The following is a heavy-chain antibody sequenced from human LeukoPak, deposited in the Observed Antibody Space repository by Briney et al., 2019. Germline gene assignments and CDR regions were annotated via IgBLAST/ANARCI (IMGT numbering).Heavy chain of an antibody. CDR3: VRGGSGDSSGYHPFDY. Sequence: PSETLSLTCTVSGGSISSGGYYWSWIRQHPGKGLEWIGYIYYSGSTYYNPSLKSRVTISVDTSKNQFSLKLSSVTAADTAVYYCVRGGSGDSSGYHPFDYWGQGTLVTVSS. CDR1: GGSISSGGYY. V-gene: IGHV4-31*03. D-gene: IGHD3-22*01. J-gene: IGHJ4*02. CDR2: IYYSGST.